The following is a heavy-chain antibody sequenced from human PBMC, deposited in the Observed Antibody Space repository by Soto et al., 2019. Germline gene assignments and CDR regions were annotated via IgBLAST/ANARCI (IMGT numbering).Heavy chain of an antibody. V-gene: IGHV1-69*13. J-gene: IGHJ4*02. CDR3: ASGPVAGMGYFDY. CDR1: GCTFSSYA. D-gene: IGHD6-19*01. Sequence: SVKVSCKASGCTFSSYAISWVRQAPGQGLEWMGGIIPIFGTANYAQKFQGRVTITADESTSTAYMELSSLRSEDTAVYYCASGPVAGMGYFDYWGQGTLVTVSS. CDR2: IIPIFGTA.